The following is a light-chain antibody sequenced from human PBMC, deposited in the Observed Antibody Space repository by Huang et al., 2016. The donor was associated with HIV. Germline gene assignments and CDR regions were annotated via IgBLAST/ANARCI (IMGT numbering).Light chain of an antibody. CDR1: QGISSW. Sequence: DIQMTQSPSTLSASVGDRVTITCRAGQGISSWLAWYQQKPGKAPKLLIYKASTLESGVPSRFSGSGSGTDFTLTISSLQPDDFATYYCQQYNSYLLTFGGGTKVEIK. V-gene: IGKV1-5*03. CDR3: QQYNSYLLT. J-gene: IGKJ4*01. CDR2: KAS.